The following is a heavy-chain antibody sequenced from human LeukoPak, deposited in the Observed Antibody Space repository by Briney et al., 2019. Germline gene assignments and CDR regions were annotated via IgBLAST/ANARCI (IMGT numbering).Heavy chain of an antibody. D-gene: IGHD3-10*01. CDR1: GGSISSYY. Sequence: SETLSLTCTVSGGSISSYYWSWIRQPPGKGLEWIGYIHHSGSTSSNPSLKSRVTISIDTSKNQFSLMLSSVTASDTAVYYCARHFYGSGSYYSDYWGQGTLVTVSS. J-gene: IGHJ4*02. V-gene: IGHV4-59*08. CDR2: IHHSGST. CDR3: ARHFYGSGSYYSDY.